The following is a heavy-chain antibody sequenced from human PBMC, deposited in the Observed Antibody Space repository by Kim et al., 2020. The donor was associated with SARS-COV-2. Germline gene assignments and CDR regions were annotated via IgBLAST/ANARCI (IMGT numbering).Heavy chain of an antibody. CDR3: ARIGGEGIYYYGLDV. CDR1: GFNFDNYW. D-gene: IGHD1-26*01. V-gene: IGHV3-7*01. Sequence: GGSLRLSCAASGFNFDNYWMTWVRQAPGKGLQWVANIKWDRSEKYYEDSVEGRFTISRDNAKRSTILQMSSLGDEDTAVYYCARIGGEGIYYYGLDVWGLGTTVTVSS. J-gene: IGHJ6*02. CDR2: IKWDRSEK.